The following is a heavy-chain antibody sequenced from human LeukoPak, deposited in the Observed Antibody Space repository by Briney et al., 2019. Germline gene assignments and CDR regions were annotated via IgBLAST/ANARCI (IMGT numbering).Heavy chain of an antibody. D-gene: IGHD1-7*01. CDR3: ARDWPGTTYGYYYYGMDV. Sequence: GGSLRLSCAASGFTFSSYWMSWVRQAPGKGLEWVANIKQDGSEKYYVDSVKGRFTISRDNAKNSLYLQMNSLRAEDTAVYYCARDWPGTTYGYYYYGMDVWGQGTTVTVSS. CDR1: GFTFSSYW. V-gene: IGHV3-7*03. J-gene: IGHJ6*02. CDR2: IKQDGSEK.